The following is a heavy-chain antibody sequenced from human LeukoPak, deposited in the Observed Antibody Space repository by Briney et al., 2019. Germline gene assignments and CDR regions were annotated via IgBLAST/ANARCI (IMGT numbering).Heavy chain of an antibody. CDR2: MNPNSGST. CDR1: GYTFTSYD. Sequence: ASVKVSCKASGYTFTSYDINWVRQATGQGPEWMGWMNPNSGSTGYAQKFQGRVTMTRNTSISTAYMELSSLRSEDTAVYYCASGGGINYYYYYYGMDVWGQGTTVTVSS. CDR3: ASGGGINYYYYYYGMDV. V-gene: IGHV1-8*01. D-gene: IGHD1-26*01. J-gene: IGHJ6*02.